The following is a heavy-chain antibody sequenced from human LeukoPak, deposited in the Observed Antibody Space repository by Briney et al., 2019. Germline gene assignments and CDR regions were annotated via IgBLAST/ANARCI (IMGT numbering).Heavy chain of an antibody. CDR1: GFAFSSNA. V-gene: IGHV3-23*01. CDR3: VKGCSSTGCYTSEW. J-gene: IGHJ4*02. Sequence: PGGSLRLSCAASGFAFSSNAMTWVRQAPGKGLEWVSVISSRGDGTHYADSVKGRFSISRDNSKNTMYLQMNSLRVEDTALYYCVKGCSSTGCYTSEWWGQGTLVTVSS. CDR2: ISSRGDGT. D-gene: IGHD2-2*02.